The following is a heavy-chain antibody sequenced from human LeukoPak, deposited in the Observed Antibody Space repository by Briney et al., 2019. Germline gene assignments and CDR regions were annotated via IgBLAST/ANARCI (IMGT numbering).Heavy chain of an antibody. Sequence: SETLSLTCTVSGGSISSSSYYWGWIRQPPGKGLEWIGSIYYSGSTYYNPSLKSRVTISVDTSKNQFSLKLSSVTAADTAVYYCARSFRYFDWLNYYYYLDVWGTGTTVTVSS. CDR1: GGSISSSSYY. CDR2: IYYSGST. D-gene: IGHD3-9*01. CDR3: ARSFRYFDWLNYYYYLDV. J-gene: IGHJ6*03. V-gene: IGHV4-39*07.